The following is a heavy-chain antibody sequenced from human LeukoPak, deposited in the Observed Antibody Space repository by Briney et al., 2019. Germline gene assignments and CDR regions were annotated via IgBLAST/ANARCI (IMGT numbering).Heavy chain of an antibody. J-gene: IGHJ4*02. V-gene: IGHV4-59*12. CDR2: IYYSGST. CDR1: GGSISSYY. CDR3: ARRPTGIDS. D-gene: IGHD4-17*01. Sequence: PSETLSLTCTVSGGSISSYYWSWIRQPPGKGLEWIGYIYYSGSTNYNPSLKSRVTISVDTSKNQFSLKLTSVTAADTAVYYCARRPTGIDSWGQGTLVTVSS.